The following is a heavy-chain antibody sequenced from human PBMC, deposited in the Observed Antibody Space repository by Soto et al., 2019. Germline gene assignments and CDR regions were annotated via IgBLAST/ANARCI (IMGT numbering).Heavy chain of an antibody. J-gene: IGHJ4*02. CDR3: ARGRGADVLRYFDWSGFDY. CDR1: GYTFTSYA. Sequence: GASVKVSCTASGYTFTSYAMHWVRQAPGQRLEWMGWINAGNGNTKYSQKFQGRVTITRDTSASTAYMELSSLRSEDTAVYYCARGRGADVLRYFDWSGFDYWGQGTLVTVSS. CDR2: INAGNGNT. D-gene: IGHD3-9*01. V-gene: IGHV1-3*01.